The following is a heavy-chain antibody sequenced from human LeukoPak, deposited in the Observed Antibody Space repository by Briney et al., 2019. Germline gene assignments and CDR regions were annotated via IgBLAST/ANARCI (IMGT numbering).Heavy chain of an antibody. CDR2: ISAYNGNT. Sequence: ASVTVSCKASGYTFTSYGISWVRQAPGQGLEGMGWISAYNGNTNYAQKLQGRVTMTTDTSTSTAYMELRSLRSDDTAVYYCARVRGRLVPAYYFDYWGQGTLVTVSS. CDR1: GYTFTSYG. V-gene: IGHV1-18*04. CDR3: ARVRGRLVPAYYFDY. J-gene: IGHJ4*02. D-gene: IGHD2-2*01.